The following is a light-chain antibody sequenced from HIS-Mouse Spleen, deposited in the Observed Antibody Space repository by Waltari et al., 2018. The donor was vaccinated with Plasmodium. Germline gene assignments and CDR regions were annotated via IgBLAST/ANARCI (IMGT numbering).Light chain of an antibody. J-gene: IGKJ4*01. CDR3: QQSYSTPQRT. Sequence: DIQMTQSPSSLSASVGDRVTITCRASQSISSYLNWSQQKPGKAPKLLIYAASSLQSGVPSKFSGSGSVTDFTLTISRLQPEDFATYYCQQSYSTPQRTFGGGTKVEIK. CDR2: AAS. V-gene: IGKV1-39*01. CDR1: QSISSY.